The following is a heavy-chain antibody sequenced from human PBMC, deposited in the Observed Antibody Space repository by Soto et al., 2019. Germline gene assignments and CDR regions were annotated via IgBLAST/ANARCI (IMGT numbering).Heavy chain of an antibody. CDR3: ARGSTYYYDSSGYYFGY. Sequence: PSETLSLTCTVSGGSISSYYWSWIRQPPGKGLEWIGYIYYSGSTNYNPSLKSRVTISVDTSKNQFSLKLSSVTAADTAVYYCARGSTYYYDSSGYYFGYWGQGTLVTVS. V-gene: IGHV4-59*01. D-gene: IGHD3-22*01. CDR1: GGSISSYY. J-gene: IGHJ4*02. CDR2: IYYSGST.